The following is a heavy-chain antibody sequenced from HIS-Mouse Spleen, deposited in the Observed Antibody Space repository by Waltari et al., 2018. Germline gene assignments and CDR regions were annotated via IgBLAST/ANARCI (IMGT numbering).Heavy chain of an antibody. J-gene: IGHJ4*02. Sequence: QVQLVQSGAEVKKPGASVKVSCKASGYTFTSYDINWVRQATGQGLEWMGWKKPNSGNTSYGQKVQRRVTMTRNTSISTAYMELSSLRSEDTAVYYCARGHDYSNYFDYWGQGTLVTVSS. V-gene: IGHV1-8*01. CDR2: KKPNSGNT. CDR1: GYTFTSYD. D-gene: IGHD4-4*01. CDR3: ARGHDYSNYFDY.